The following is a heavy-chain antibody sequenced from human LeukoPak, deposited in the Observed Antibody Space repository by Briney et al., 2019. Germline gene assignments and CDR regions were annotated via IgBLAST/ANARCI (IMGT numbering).Heavy chain of an antibody. V-gene: IGHV3-23*01. Sequence: GGSLRLSCAASGFTFSSYAMSWVRQAPGKGLEWVSAIGGSGGSTYYADSVEGRFTISRDNSKNTLYLQMNSLRAEDTAVYYCAKDRRRDGYTFFDYWGQGTLVTVSS. D-gene: IGHD5-24*01. J-gene: IGHJ4*02. CDR3: AKDRRRDGYTFFDY. CDR2: IGGSGGST. CDR1: GFTFSSYA.